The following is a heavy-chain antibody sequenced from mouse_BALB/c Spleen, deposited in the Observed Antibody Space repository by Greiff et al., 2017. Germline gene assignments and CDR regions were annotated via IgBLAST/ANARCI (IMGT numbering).Heavy chain of an antibody. J-gene: IGHJ3*01. CDR2: ISSGSSTI. D-gene: IGHD2-4*01. CDR3: ARNDYDGFFAY. Sequence: EVMLVESGGGLVQPGGSRKLSCAASGFTFSSFGMHWVRQAPEKGLEWVAYISSGSSTIYYADTVKGRFTISRDNPKNTLFLQMTSLRSEDTAMYYCARNDYDGFFAYWGQGTLVTVSA. V-gene: IGHV5-17*02. CDR1: GFTFSSFG.